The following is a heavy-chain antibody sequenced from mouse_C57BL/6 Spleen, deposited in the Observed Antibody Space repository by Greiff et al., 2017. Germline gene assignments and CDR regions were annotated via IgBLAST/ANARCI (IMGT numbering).Heavy chain of an antibody. D-gene: IGHD1-1*01. CDR1: GYTFTSYW. CDR2: IDPSDSET. J-gene: IGHJ3*01. Sequence: QVQLKQPGAELVRPGSSVKLSCKASGYTFTSYWMHWVKQRPIQGLEWIGNIDPSDSETHYNQKFKDKATLTVDKSSSTAYMQLSSLTSEDSAVYYCARGAGGSSHPFAYWGQGTLVTVSA. CDR3: ARGAGGSSHPFAY. V-gene: IGHV1-52*01.